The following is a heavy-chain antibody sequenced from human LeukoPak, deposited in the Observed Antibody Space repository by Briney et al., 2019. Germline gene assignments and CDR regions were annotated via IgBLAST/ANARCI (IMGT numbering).Heavy chain of an antibody. CDR2: ISSIGST. D-gene: IGHD4-17*01. V-gene: IGHV4-59*11. Sequence: WETLSLTCSVSDDSFSTHYWTWIRQPPGKGLEWMGYISSIGSTNYNPSLKSRVTISVDTSKKQFSVKMTSVTAADTAVYYRARDPTTVTKGFDIWGQGTMVTVSS. J-gene: IGHJ3*02. CDR3: ARDPTTVTKGFDI. CDR1: DDSFSTHY.